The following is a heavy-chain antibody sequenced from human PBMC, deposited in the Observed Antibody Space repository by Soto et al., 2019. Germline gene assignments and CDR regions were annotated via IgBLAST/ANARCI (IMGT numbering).Heavy chain of an antibody. D-gene: IGHD2-15*01. Sequence: GGSLRLSCAASGFSFSSYEMNWVRQTPGKGLEWVSYISSGGTIKYYADSVKGRFTISRDNAKNSLYLQMNSLRAEDTSVYYCPTSVRVLPNYWGQGTLVTVSS. CDR3: PTSVRVLPNY. V-gene: IGHV3-48*03. CDR1: GFSFSSYE. CDR2: ISSGGTIK. J-gene: IGHJ4*02.